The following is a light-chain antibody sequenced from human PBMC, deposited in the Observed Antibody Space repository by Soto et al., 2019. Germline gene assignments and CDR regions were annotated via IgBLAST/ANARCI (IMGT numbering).Light chain of an antibody. Sequence: IQMTQSPSSLSASVGDRVTITCRASQGIRSDLGWYQQKPGKAPKLLIYGASILRSGVPSRFSGSGSGTEFTLTVSSLQPEDLETYYCLHDYNFPWTFGQGTKVEIK. V-gene: IGKV1-6*01. J-gene: IGKJ1*01. CDR2: GAS. CDR3: LHDYNFPWT. CDR1: QGIRSD.